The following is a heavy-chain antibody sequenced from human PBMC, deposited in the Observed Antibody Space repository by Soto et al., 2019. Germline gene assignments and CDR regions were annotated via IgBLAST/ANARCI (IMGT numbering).Heavy chain of an antibody. CDR2: IYYSGST. J-gene: IGHJ4*02. V-gene: IGHV4-39*01. CDR1: GGSISSSSYY. Sequence: SETLSLTCTVSGGSISSSSYYWGWIRQPPGKGLEWIGSIYYSGSTYYNPSLKSRVTISVDTSKNQFSLKLSSVTAADTAVYYCARLIDIGVVPAEAPSPDFDYWGQGTLVTVSS. D-gene: IGHD2-2*01. CDR3: ARLIDIGVVPAEAPSPDFDY.